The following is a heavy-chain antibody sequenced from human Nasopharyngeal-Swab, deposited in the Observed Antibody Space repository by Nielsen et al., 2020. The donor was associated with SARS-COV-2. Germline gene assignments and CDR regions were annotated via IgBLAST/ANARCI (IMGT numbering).Heavy chain of an antibody. CDR1: GGSFSGYY. V-gene: IGHV4-34*01. CDR3: ARVSSRFLEWLLQRPYYYYGMDV. D-gene: IGHD3-3*01. J-gene: IGHJ6*02. CDR2: INHSGST. Sequence: SETLSLTCAVYGGSFSGYYWSWIRQPPGKGLEWIGEINHSGSTNYNPSLKSRVTISVDTSKNQFSLKLSSVTAADTAVYYCARVSSRFLEWLLQRPYYYYGMDVWSQATTVTVSS.